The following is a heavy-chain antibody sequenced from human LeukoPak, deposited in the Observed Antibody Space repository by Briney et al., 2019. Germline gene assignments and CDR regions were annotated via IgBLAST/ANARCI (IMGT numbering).Heavy chain of an antibody. V-gene: IGHV3-43*02. Sequence: GGSLRLSCAASGFIFDDYAIHWVRQAPGKGLEWVSLISGDGGSTYYADSVKGRFTISRDNSKNSLYLQMNGLRTEDTALYYCAKGSSSGRYSYFDYWGQGTLVTVSS. J-gene: IGHJ4*02. CDR2: ISGDGGST. D-gene: IGHD6-19*01. CDR3: AKGSSSGRYSYFDY. CDR1: GFIFDDYA.